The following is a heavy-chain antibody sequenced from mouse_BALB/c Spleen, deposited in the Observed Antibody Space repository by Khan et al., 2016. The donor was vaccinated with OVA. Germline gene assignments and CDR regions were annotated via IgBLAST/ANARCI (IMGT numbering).Heavy chain of an antibody. CDR1: GYTFTDYV. V-gene: IGHV9-3-1*01. Sequence: QIQLVQSGPELKKPGETVKISCKASGYTFTDYVMNWVKQAPGKGLRWMGWINTYTGEPTYADDFKGRFAFSLETSASTAYLQINNLKNEDTATXFCARFPGGYWGQGTTLTVSS. CDR2: INTYTGEP. J-gene: IGHJ2*01. CDR3: ARFPGGY.